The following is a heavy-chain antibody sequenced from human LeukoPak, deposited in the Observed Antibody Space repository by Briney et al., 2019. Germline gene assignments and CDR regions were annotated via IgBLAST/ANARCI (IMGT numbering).Heavy chain of an antibody. V-gene: IGHV1-18*01. J-gene: IGHJ4*02. CDR1: GYTFTSYG. Sequence: GASVKVSCKASGYTFTSYGISWVRQAPGQGLEWMGWISAYNGNTNYAQKFQGRVTMTTDTSTSTAYMELRSLRSDDTAVYYCAGGTWIQLWLPFDYWGQGTLVTVSS. CDR2: ISAYNGNT. CDR3: AGGTWIQLWLPFDY. D-gene: IGHD5-18*01.